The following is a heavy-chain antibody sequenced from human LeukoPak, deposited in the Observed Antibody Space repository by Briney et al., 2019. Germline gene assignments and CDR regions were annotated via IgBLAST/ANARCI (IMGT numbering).Heavy chain of an antibody. V-gene: IGHV1-8*02. Sequence: ASVKVSCKASGYTFTGYYMHWVRQAPGQGLEWMGWINPNSGSTGYAQKFQGRVTMTRNTSISTAYMELSSLRSEDTAVYYCATDSGYDYYWGQGTLVTVSS. CDR1: GYTFTGYY. D-gene: IGHD5-12*01. CDR2: INPNSGST. CDR3: ATDSGYDYY. J-gene: IGHJ4*02.